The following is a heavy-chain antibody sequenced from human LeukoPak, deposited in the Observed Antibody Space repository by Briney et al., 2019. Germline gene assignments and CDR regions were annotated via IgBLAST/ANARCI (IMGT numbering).Heavy chain of an antibody. CDR2: ISAYNGNT. Sequence: ASVKVSCKASGYTFTSYGISWVRQAPGQGLEWMGWISAYNGNTNYAQKLQGRVTMTTDTSTSTAYMELRSLRSDDTAVYYCARGYYYDSSGYYYVGFDYWGQGTLVTVSS. CDR3: ARGYYYDSSGYYYVGFDY. D-gene: IGHD3-22*01. J-gene: IGHJ4*02. V-gene: IGHV1-18*01. CDR1: GYTFTSYG.